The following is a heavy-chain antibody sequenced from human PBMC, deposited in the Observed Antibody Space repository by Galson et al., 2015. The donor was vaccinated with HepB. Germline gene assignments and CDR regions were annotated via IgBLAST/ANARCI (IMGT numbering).Heavy chain of an antibody. Sequence: SLRLSCAASGFSFSDYGMHWVRQAPGKGLECVSTITKNGDNTYYADSLKGRFTISRDNSKNTLYLQMSGLRVEDTALYYCVKDGTATMTHLDYWGQGTLVTVSS. CDR3: VKDGTATMTHLDY. V-gene: IGHV3-64D*06. CDR2: ITKNGDNT. CDR1: GFSFSDYG. D-gene: IGHD5-12*01. J-gene: IGHJ4*02.